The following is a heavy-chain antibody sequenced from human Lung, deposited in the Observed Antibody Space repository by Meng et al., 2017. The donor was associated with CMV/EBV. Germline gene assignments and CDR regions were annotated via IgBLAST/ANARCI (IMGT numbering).Heavy chain of an antibody. V-gene: IGHV3-11*01. Sequence: GGSLRLXCAASGFSFSDYYMSWIRQAPGKGLEWVSYISSSGTTIYYADSVKGRFTISRDNAENSLYLQVNSLRAEDTAVYYCARVDFKRIYNFWNGEGPRTYGMDVWGQGTTVTVSS. D-gene: IGHD3-3*01. CDR3: ARVDFKRIYNFWNGEGPRTYGMDV. CDR2: ISSSGTTI. J-gene: IGHJ6*02. CDR1: GFSFSDYY.